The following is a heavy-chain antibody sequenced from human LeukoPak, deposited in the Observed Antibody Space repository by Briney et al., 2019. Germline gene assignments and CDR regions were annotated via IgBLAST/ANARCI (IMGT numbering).Heavy chain of an antibody. Sequence: SETLSLTCAVYGGSFSGYYWSWIRQPPGKGLEWIGEINHSGSTNHNPSLKSRVTISVDTSKNQFSLKLSSVTAADTAVYYCARGPGNYYDSSGYYSFAGYWGQGTLVTVSS. D-gene: IGHD3-22*01. CDR1: GGSFSGYY. CDR3: ARGPGNYYDSSGYYSFAGY. CDR2: INHSGST. V-gene: IGHV4-34*01. J-gene: IGHJ4*02.